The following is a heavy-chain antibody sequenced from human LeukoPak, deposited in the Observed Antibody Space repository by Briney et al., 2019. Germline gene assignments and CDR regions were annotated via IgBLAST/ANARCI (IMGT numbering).Heavy chain of an antibody. V-gene: IGHV4-34*01. J-gene: IGHJ6*03. Sequence: SETLSLTCAVYGGSFSGYYWSWIRQPPGKGLEWIGEINHSGSTNYNPSLKSRVTISVDTSKNQFSLKLSSVTAADTAVYYCAKDGTLYSGWYYYYYYYMDVWGKGTTVTISS. CDR2: INHSGST. D-gene: IGHD6-19*01. CDR1: GGSFSGYY. CDR3: AKDGTLYSGWYYYYYYYMDV.